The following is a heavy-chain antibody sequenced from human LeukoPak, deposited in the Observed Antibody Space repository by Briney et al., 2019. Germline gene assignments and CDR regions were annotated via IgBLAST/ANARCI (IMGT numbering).Heavy chain of an antibody. V-gene: IGHV4-30-4*01. Sequence: SETLSLTCTVSGGSISSGDYYWSWIRQPPGKGLEWIGYIYYSGSTYYNPSLKSRVTISVDTSKNQFSLKLSSVTAADTAVYYCARHSSALGGLFDYWGQGTLVTVSS. CDR2: IYYSGST. D-gene: IGHD6-19*01. J-gene: IGHJ4*02. CDR3: ARHSSALGGLFDY. CDR1: GGSISSGDYY.